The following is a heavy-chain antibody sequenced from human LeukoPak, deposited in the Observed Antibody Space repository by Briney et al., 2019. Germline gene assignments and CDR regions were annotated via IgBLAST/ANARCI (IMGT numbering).Heavy chain of an antibody. J-gene: IGHJ4*02. D-gene: IGHD6-25*01. Sequence: GGSLRLSFAASGFTVSSNYMSWVRQAPGKGLEWVSVIYSGGSTYYADSVKGRFTISRDNSKNTLYLQMNSLRAEDTAVYYCARAGKGAAPIDYWGQGTLVTVSS. V-gene: IGHV3-53*01. CDR3: ARAGKGAAPIDY. CDR2: IYSGGST. CDR1: GFTVSSNY.